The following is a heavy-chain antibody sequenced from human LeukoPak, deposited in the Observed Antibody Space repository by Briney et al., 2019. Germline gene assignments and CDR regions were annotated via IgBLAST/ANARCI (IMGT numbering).Heavy chain of an antibody. J-gene: IGHJ4*02. CDR1: GGYISTYC. V-gene: IGHV4-4*07. CDR3: ARGDYDTSGYYFFDS. CDR2: IYASGST. D-gene: IGHD3-22*01. Sequence: PSETLSLTCTVSGGYISTYCWNWIRQSAGKGPEWIGRIYASGSTNYNPSLNSRVTISVDKSKNQFSLKLSSVTAADTAVYYCARGDYDTSGYYFFDSWGQGTLVTVSS.